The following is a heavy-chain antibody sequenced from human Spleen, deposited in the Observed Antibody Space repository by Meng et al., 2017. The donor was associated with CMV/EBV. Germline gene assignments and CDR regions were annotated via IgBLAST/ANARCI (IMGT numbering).Heavy chain of an antibody. V-gene: IGHV4-34*01. J-gene: IGHJ4*02. Sequence: GSLRLSCAVYGGSFSGYYWSWIRQPPGKGLEWIGEINHSGSTNYNPSLKSRVTISVDTSNDQFSLKVSSVTAADTAVYYCARYRNGWTYYFDYWGQGTLVTV. CDR3: ARYRNGWTYYFDY. CDR1: GGSFSGYY. D-gene: IGHD6-19*01. CDR2: INHSGST.